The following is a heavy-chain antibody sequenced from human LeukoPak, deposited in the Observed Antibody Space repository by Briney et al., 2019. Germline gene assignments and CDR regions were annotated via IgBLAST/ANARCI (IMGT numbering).Heavy chain of an antibody. J-gene: IGHJ5*02. Sequence: SETLSLTCTVSGGSISSGDYYWRWIRQPAGKGLEWIGRIYTSGSTNYNPSLKSRVTMSVDTSKNQFSLKLSSVTAADTAVYYCARAPYGSGTNWFDPWGQGTLVTVSS. D-gene: IGHD3-10*01. CDR3: ARAPYGSGTNWFDP. V-gene: IGHV4-61*02. CDR2: IYTSGST. CDR1: GGSISSGDYY.